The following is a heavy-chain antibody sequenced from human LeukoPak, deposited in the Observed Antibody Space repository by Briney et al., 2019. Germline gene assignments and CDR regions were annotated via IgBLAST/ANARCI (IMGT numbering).Heavy chain of an antibody. V-gene: IGHV4-61*01. CDR2: IYYSGST. CDR3: ARGFHIAPDY. Sequence: SETLTLTCTISGGSVSSGSYYWSWIRQPPGKGLEWIGYIYYSGSTNYNPSLRSRVTISVDTSKNQFSLKLSSVTAADTAVYYCARGFHIAPDYWGQGTLVTVSS. CDR1: GGSVSSGSYY. D-gene: IGHD2-21*01. J-gene: IGHJ4*02.